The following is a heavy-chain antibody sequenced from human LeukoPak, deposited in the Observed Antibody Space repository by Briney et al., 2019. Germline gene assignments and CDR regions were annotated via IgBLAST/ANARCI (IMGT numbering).Heavy chain of an antibody. CDR2: FDPEDGET. CDR3: AGAAAKLGGNWFDP. D-gene: IGHD6-13*01. CDR1: GYTLTELS. Sequence: AASVKVSCKVSGYTLTELSMHWVRQAPGKGLEWMGGFDPEDGETIYAQKFQGRVTMTEDTSTDTAYMELSSLRSDDTAVYYCAGAAAKLGGNWFDPWGQGTLVTVSS. J-gene: IGHJ5*02. V-gene: IGHV1-24*01.